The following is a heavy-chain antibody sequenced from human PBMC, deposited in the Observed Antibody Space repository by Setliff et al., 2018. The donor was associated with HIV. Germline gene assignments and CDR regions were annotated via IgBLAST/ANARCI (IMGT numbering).Heavy chain of an antibody. Sequence: SETLSLTCDVSGGSISSDSYYWAWIRQPPGKGLEWIGYIYYSGTTNYNPSLKSRVTISVDTSKNQFSLKLSSVTAADTAVYYCAREKNDYNNYYFDYWGQGTLVTVSS. J-gene: IGHJ4*02. CDR2: IYYSGTT. CDR3: AREKNDYNNYYFDY. V-gene: IGHV4-61*01. D-gene: IGHD4-4*01. CDR1: GGSISSDSYY.